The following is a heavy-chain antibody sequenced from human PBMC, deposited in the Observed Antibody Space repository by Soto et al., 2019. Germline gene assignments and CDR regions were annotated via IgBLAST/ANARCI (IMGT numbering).Heavy chain of an antibody. CDR3: AKSYCSSTSCYTAPCDY. Sequence: QVQLVESGGGVVQPGRSLRLSCAASGFTFSSYGMHWVRQAPGKGLEWVVVISYDGSNKYYADSVKGRFTISRDNSKNTLYLQMNSLRAEDTAVYYCAKSYCSSTSCYTAPCDYWGQGTLVTVSS. J-gene: IGHJ4*02. CDR2: ISYDGSNK. CDR1: GFTFSSYG. V-gene: IGHV3-30*18. D-gene: IGHD2-2*02.